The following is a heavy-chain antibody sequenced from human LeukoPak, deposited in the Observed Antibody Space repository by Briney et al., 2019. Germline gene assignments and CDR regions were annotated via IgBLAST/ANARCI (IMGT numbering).Heavy chain of an antibody. CDR1: GFTFSSYT. D-gene: IGHD1-26*01. V-gene: IGHV3-23*01. Sequence: PGGSLRLSCAASGFTFSSYTMSWVRQAPGKGLEWVSVISGSGGSTYYVDSVKGRFTISRDNSKNTLYLQMNSLRAEDTAVYYCARDQWELSLDYWGQGTLVTVSS. J-gene: IGHJ4*02. CDR2: ISGSGGST. CDR3: ARDQWELSLDY.